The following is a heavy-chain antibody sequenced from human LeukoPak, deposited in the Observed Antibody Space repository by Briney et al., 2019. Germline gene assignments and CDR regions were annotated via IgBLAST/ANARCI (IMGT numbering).Heavy chain of an antibody. CDR3: AREPHDSSGYPTG. CDR1: GFTFSSYD. Sequence: GGSLRLSCAASGFTFSSYDMNWVRQAPGKGLEWGSYISISGRTIYYADSVKGRFIISRDNAKNSLYLQMNSLRVEDTAVYYCAREPHDSSGYPTGWGQGTMVTVSS. D-gene: IGHD3-22*01. V-gene: IGHV3-48*03. J-gene: IGHJ3*01. CDR2: ISISGRTI.